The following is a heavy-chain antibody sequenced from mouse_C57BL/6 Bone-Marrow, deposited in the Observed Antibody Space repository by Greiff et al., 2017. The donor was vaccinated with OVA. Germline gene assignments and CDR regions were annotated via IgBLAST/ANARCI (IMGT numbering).Heavy chain of an antibody. CDR1: GFTFSSYG. Sequence: DVMLVESGGDLVKPGGSLKLSCAASGFTFSSYGMSWVRQTPDKRLEWVATISSGGSYTYYPDSVKGRFTISRDNAKNTLYLQMSSLKSEDTAMYYCARLSLYYYGSIYWYFDVWGTGTTVTVSS. V-gene: IGHV5-6*02. CDR2: ISSGGSYT. CDR3: ARLSLYYYGSIYWYFDV. D-gene: IGHD1-1*01. J-gene: IGHJ1*03.